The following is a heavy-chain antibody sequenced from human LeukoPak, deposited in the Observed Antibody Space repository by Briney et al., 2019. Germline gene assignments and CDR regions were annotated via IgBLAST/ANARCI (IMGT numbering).Heavy chain of an antibody. CDR2: IYYTGSS. Sequence: SETLSLTCTVSGGSVSDYYWSWIRQSPGKGLEWIGYIYYTGSSSYNPSLRSRVTISADTSKNQFSLKLSSVTAADTAVYYCARTEMATAFDIWGQGTMVTVSS. J-gene: IGHJ3*02. V-gene: IGHV4-59*02. CDR1: GGSVSDYY. D-gene: IGHD5-24*01. CDR3: ARTEMATAFDI.